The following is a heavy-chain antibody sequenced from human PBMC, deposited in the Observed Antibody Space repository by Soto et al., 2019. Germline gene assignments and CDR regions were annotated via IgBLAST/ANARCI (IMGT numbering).Heavy chain of an antibody. CDR2: IFPGDSDT. Sequence: PGESLKISCKGSGYIFANDWIAWVRQMPGKGLEWMGIIFPGDSDTRYSPSFQGQVTTSADKSINTAYLQWSSLKASDTAVYYCARRVAAHPYFDFWRQGALVTVSS. CDR1: GYIFANDW. CDR3: ARRVAAHPYFDF. J-gene: IGHJ4*02. V-gene: IGHV5-51*01. D-gene: IGHD6-6*01.